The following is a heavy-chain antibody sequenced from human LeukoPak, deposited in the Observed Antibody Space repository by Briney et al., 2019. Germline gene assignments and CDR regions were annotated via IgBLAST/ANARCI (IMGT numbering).Heavy chain of an antibody. J-gene: IGHJ5*02. Sequence: PSETLSLTCTVSGGSLSSYYWSWIRQPPGKGLEWIGYIYYSGSTNYNPSLKSRVTISVDTSKNQFSLKLSSVTAADTAVYYCARTYYYDSSGYYVHWFDPWGQGTLVTVSS. CDR3: ARTYYYDSSGYYVHWFDP. CDR1: GGSLSSYY. D-gene: IGHD3-22*01. V-gene: IGHV4-59*01. CDR2: IYYSGST.